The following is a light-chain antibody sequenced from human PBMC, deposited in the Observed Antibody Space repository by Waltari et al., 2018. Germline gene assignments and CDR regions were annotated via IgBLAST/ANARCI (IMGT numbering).Light chain of an antibody. Sequence: QSALTQPASVSGSPGPSITISCTGTSRDVGGYHYVSWHPQQPGKAPTLMIYDVTKRPSGVSNRFSGSKSGNTASLTISGLQAEDEADYYCSSYSSSSTLLFGGGTKLTVL. V-gene: IGLV2-14*03. CDR1: SRDVGGYHY. J-gene: IGLJ2*01. CDR3: SSYSSSSTLL. CDR2: DVT.